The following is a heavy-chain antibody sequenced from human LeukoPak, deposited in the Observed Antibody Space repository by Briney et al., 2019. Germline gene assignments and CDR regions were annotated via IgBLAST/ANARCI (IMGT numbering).Heavy chain of an antibody. CDR1: GFTFSTSG. CDR2: ISSTGGTT. D-gene: IGHD3-10*02. CDR3: AELGITMIGGV. V-gene: IGHV3-23*01. Sequence: GGSLRLSCAASGFTFSTSGMHWVRQAPGKGLEWVSAISSTGGTTYYADSVKGHFTISRDNSKNTVYLQMNSLRAEDTAVYYCAELGITMIGGVWGKGTTVTISS. J-gene: IGHJ6*04.